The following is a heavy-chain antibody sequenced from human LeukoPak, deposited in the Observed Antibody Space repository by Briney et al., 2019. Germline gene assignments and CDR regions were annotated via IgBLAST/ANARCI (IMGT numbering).Heavy chain of an antibody. Sequence: PSETLSLTCTVSGGPISSYYWSWIRQPPGKGLEWIGYIYNSGSTNYNPSLKSRVTISVDTSKNQFSLKLSSVTAADTAVYYCARLHSVTDYWGQGTLVTVSS. CDR2: IYNSGST. CDR1: GGPISSYY. J-gene: IGHJ4*02. D-gene: IGHD4-11*01. V-gene: IGHV4-59*08. CDR3: ARLHSVTDY.